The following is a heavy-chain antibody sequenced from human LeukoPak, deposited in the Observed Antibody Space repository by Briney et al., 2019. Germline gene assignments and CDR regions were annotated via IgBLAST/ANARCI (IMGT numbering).Heavy chain of an antibody. CDR2: INPSGGST. CDR3: VTLSHCGGDCYSDNYFDY. D-gene: IGHD2-21*02. Sequence: ASVKVSCKASGYTFTSYYMHWVRQAPGQGLEWMGIINPSGGSTSYAQKFQGRVTMTRDTSTSTVYMELSSLRSEDTAVYYCVTLSHCGGDCYSDNYFDYWGQGTLVTVSS. J-gene: IGHJ4*02. CDR1: GYTFTSYY. V-gene: IGHV1-46*01.